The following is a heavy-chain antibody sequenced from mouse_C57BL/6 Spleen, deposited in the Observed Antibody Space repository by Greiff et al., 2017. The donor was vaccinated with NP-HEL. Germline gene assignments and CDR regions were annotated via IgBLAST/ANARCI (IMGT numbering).Heavy chain of an antibody. CDR1: GFTFSSYA. CDR3: ARAWDGDY. V-gene: IGHV5-4*03. J-gene: IGHJ2*01. D-gene: IGHD4-1*01. CDR2: ISDGGSYT. Sequence: EVKVVESGGGLVKPGGSLKLSCAASGFTFSSYAMSWVRQTPEKRLEWVATISDGGSYTYYPDNVKGRFTISRDNAKNNLYLQMSHLKSEDTAMYYCARAWDGDYWGQGTTLTVSS.